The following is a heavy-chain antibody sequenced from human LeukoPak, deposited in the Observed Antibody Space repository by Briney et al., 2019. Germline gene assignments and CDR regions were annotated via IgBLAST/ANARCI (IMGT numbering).Heavy chain of an antibody. V-gene: IGHV1-69*13. D-gene: IGHD6-13*01. CDR2: IIPIFGTA. CDR1: GGTFSSYA. Sequence: SVKVSCKASGGTFSSYAISWVRQAPGQGLEWMGGIIPIFGTANYAQKFQGRVTITADESTSTAYMELSSLRSEDTAVYYCARDVSREQQLTYWGQGTLVTVSS. J-gene: IGHJ4*02. CDR3: ARDVSREQQLTY.